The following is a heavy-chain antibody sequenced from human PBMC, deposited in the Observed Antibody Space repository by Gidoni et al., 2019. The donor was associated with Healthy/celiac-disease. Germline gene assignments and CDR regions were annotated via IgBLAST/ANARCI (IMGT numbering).Heavy chain of an antibody. CDR2: IYHSGST. V-gene: IGHV4-4*02. D-gene: IGHD1-26*01. CDR1: GCSISSSNW. Sequence: QVQLQESGPGLVKPSGTLSLNCAVPGCSISSSNWWSWVRQPPGKGLEWIGEIYHSGSTNYNPSLKSRVTISGDKSKNQFSLKLSSVTAADTAVYYCARDVSGSYPRAFDYWGQGTLVTVSS. J-gene: IGHJ4*02. CDR3: ARDVSGSYPRAFDY.